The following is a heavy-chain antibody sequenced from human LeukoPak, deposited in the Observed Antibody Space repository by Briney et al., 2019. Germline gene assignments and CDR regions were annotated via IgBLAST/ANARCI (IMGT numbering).Heavy chain of an antibody. D-gene: IGHD2-15*01. V-gene: IGHV3-48*01. CDR2: ISSSSSTI. Sequence: GGSLRLSCAASGFAFSSYSMNWVRQAPGKGLEWVSYISSSSSTIYYADSVKGRFTISRDNAKNSLYLQMNSLRAEDTAIYYCARENHCSGGSCLIHYWGQGTLVSVSS. CDR3: ARENHCSGGSCLIHY. J-gene: IGHJ4*02. CDR1: GFAFSSYS.